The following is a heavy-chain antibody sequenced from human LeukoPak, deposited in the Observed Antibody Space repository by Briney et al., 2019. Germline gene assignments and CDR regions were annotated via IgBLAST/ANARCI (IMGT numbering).Heavy chain of an antibody. V-gene: IGHV3-21*01. J-gene: IGHJ4*02. CDR1: GFTFSSYS. D-gene: IGHD5-12*01. Sequence: PGGSLRLSCAASGFTFSSYSMNWVRQAPGKGLEWVSSISSSSSYIYYADSVKGRFTISRDNAENSLYLQMNSLRAEDTAVYYCASPLSSRGYSGYDPNGDFDYWGQGTLVTVSS. CDR3: ASPLSSRGYSGYDPNGDFDY. CDR2: ISSSSSYI.